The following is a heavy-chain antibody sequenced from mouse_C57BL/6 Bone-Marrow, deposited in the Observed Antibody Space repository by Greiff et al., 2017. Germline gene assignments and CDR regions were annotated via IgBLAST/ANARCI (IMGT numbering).Heavy chain of an antibody. D-gene: IGHD1-1*01. J-gene: IGHJ2*01. CDR3: ARGPHYYYGSSYFDY. CDR2: IYPRSGNT. CDR1: GYTFTSYG. V-gene: IGHV1-81*01. Sequence: VKLMESGAELARPGASVKLSCKASGYTFTSYGISWVKQSTGQGLEWIGEIYPRSGNTYYNQKFKGKATLTADKSSSTAYMELRSLTSEDSAVSFCARGPHYYYGSSYFDYWGQGTTLTVSS.